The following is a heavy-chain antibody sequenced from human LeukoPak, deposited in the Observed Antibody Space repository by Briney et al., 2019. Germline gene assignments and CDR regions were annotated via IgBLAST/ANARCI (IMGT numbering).Heavy chain of an antibody. CDR3: ARDNGYDYYYYMDV. V-gene: IGHV3-48*03. J-gene: IGHJ6*03. CDR1: GFTFSSYA. CDR2: ISSSGNTI. Sequence: GGSLRLSCAASGFTFSSYAMNWVRQAPGKGLEWVSYISSSGNTIYYADSVKGRFTISRDNAKNSLYLQMNSLRVEDTAVYYCARDNGYDYYYYMDVWGKGTTVTISS.